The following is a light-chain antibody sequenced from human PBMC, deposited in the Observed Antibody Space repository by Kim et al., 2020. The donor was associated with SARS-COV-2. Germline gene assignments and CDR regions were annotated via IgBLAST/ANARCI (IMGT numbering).Light chain of an antibody. V-gene: IGLV2-14*01. CDR1: TTDIRDYNF. CDR2: DVT. CDR3: NSYVVSSTSYV. Sequence: QSALTQPASVSGSPGQSITISCAASTTDIRDYNFVSWYQQHSGEVPKLLIYDVTYRPSGVSHRFSGSKSGNTASLTISGLQPEDEADYYCNSYVVSSTSYVFGTGTKVTV. J-gene: IGLJ1*01.